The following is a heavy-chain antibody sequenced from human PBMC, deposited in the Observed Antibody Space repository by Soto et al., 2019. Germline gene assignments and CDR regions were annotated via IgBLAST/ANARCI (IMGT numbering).Heavy chain of an antibody. Sequence: EVHLVESGGALVQPGESLRLSCAAADFSFSSYNMNWVRQAPGKGLEWVSYISRSSSTIYYADSVEGRFTVSRDNAKNSLSLQMNSLRAEDTAVYYCARGAAIGRGAFDIWGQGTMVTVSS. V-gene: IGHV3-48*01. D-gene: IGHD2-2*01. J-gene: IGHJ3*02. CDR2: ISRSSSTI. CDR3: ARGAAIGRGAFDI. CDR1: DFSFSSYN.